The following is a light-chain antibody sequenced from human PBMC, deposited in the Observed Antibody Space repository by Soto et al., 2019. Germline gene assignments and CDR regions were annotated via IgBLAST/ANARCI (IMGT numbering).Light chain of an antibody. CDR1: SGHSSYA. J-gene: IGLJ1*01. CDR2: LNSDGRP. V-gene: IGLV4-69*01. CDR3: QTWGTGIHV. Sequence: QSVLTQSPSASASLGASVKLTCTLSSGHSSYAIAWHQQQPEKGPRYLMKLNSDGRPSRGDGIPDRCSGSSSGAERYLTISSLQSEDEADYYCQTWGTGIHVFGTGTKLTVL.